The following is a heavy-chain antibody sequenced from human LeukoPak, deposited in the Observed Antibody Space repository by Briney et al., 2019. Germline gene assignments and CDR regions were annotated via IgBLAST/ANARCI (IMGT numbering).Heavy chain of an antibody. CDR2: ISSSGRTI. CDR1: GFTFSDYY. V-gene: IGHV3-11*01. D-gene: IGHD3-22*01. J-gene: IGHJ4*02. CDR3: ARHYYHSSGHGGY. Sequence: GGSLRLSCAASGFTFSDYYMSWIRQAPGKGLEWLSYISSSGRTIYYADSVKGRFTISRDNAKNSLYLQMNSLRVEDTAMYYCARHYYHSSGHGGYWGQGTLVTVSS.